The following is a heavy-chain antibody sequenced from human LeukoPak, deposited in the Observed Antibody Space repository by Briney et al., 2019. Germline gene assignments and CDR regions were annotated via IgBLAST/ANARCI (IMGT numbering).Heavy chain of an antibody. CDR2: ISYDGSNK. CDR1: GFTFSSYA. V-gene: IGHV3-30-3*01. CDR3: AREPIAAAGVFDY. J-gene: IGHJ4*02. D-gene: IGHD6-13*01. Sequence: GGSLRLSCAASGFTFSSYAMHWVRQAPGKGLEWVAVISYDGSNKYYADSVKGRFTISRDNSKNTLYLQMNSLRAEDTAVYYCAREPIAAAGVFDYWGQGTLVTVSS.